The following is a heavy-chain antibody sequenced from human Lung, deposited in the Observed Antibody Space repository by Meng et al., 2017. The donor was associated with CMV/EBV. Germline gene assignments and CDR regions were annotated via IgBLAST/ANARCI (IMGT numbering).Heavy chain of an antibody. Sequence: GESLKISCAASGFTFNSYAMHWVRQAPGKGLEWVALISYDGSNKYYTDSVRGRFTISRDNSKNTLYLRMNSLRPEDTAVYYCAGSPSDIHLWFVFWGQGTLVTFSS. CDR1: GFTFNSYA. D-gene: IGHD5-18*01. V-gene: IGHV3-30*04. CDR2: ISYDGSNK. CDR3: AGSPSDIHLWFVF. J-gene: IGHJ4*02.